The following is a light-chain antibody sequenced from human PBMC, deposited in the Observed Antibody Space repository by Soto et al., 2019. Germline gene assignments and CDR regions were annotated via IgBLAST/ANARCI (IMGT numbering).Light chain of an antibody. J-gene: IGLJ2*01. Sequence: QSALTQPASVSGSPGQSLTISCTGTSSDVGGYDSVSWYQHHPGKAPRLMIYDVSNRPSGISNRFSASKSGNTASLTISGLQAEDEANYYCSSYTSSSSVVFGGGTKLNVL. CDR2: DVS. V-gene: IGLV2-14*03. CDR1: SSDVGGYDS. CDR3: SSYTSSSSVV.